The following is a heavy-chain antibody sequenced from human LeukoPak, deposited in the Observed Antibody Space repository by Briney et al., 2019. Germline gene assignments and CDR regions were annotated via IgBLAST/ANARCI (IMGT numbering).Heavy chain of an antibody. Sequence: PGGSLRLSCAASGFTFSRFAMNWVRQPPGKGLEWVSVISGSGTKIYYAESVKGRFIISRDNSKNTLYLQMNSLRADDTAVYYCVGKTDPTDYYYYYMDVWGKGTTVTVSS. CDR1: GFTFSRFA. J-gene: IGHJ6*03. D-gene: IGHD7-27*01. CDR3: VGKTDPTDYYYYYMDV. V-gene: IGHV3-23*01. CDR2: ISGSGTKI.